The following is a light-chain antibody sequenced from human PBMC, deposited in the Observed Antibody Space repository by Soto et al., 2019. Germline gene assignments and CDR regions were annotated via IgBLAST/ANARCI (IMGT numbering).Light chain of an antibody. V-gene: IGKV1-5*03. CDR1: QTISSW. CDR2: KAS. Sequence: DIQMTQSPSTLSGSVGDRVTITCRASQTISSWLAWYQQKPGKAPKLLIYKASTLKSGVPSRFSGSGSGTEFTLTISSLQPEDFAVYYCQQYYNWPLTFGQGTKVDI. CDR3: QQYYNWPLT. J-gene: IGKJ3*01.